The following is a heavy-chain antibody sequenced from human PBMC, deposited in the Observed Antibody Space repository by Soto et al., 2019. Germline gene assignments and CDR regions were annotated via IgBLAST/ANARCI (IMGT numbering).Heavy chain of an antibody. CDR1: GFTFSSYA. V-gene: IGHV3-23*01. D-gene: IGHD1-26*01. CDR2: ISGSGGST. J-gene: IGHJ4*02. CDR3: AKDSGGSYSTDLDY. Sequence: PGGSLRLSCAASGFTFSSYAMSWVRQAPGKGLEWVSAISGSGGSTYYADSVKGRFTISRDNSENTLYLQMNSLRAEDTAVYYCAKDSGGSYSTDLDYWGQGTLVTVSS.